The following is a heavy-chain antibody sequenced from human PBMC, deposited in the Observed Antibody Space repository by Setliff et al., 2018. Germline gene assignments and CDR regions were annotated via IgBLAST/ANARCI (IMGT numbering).Heavy chain of an antibody. D-gene: IGHD6-13*01. CDR3: ARDHIYSSSWYYYYYGMDV. V-gene: IGHV4-39*02. CDR2: IYFSGSS. Sequence: SETLSLTCTVSGGSISSSNYYWGWIRQPPGKGLEWIGSIYFSGSSYSNPSLKSRITISVDTSKNQFSLKLSSVTAADTAVYYCARDHIYSSSWYYYYYGMDVWGQGTTVTVSS. CDR1: GGSISSSNYY. J-gene: IGHJ6*02.